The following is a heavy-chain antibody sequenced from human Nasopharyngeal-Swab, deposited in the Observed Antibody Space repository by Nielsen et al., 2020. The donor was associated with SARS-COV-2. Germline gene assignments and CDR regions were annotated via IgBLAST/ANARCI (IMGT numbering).Heavy chain of an antibody. V-gene: IGHV3-30*19. CDR1: GFTFSSYG. CDR2: IWYDGSTK. D-gene: IGHD6-19*01. Sequence: GESLKISCAASGFTFSSYGMHWVRQAPGKGLEWVAVIWYDGSTKYYADSVKGRFTISRDNSKNTLYLQMNSLRAEDTAVYYCARGGYSSGYEVDYWGQGTLVTVSS. CDR3: ARGGYSSGYEVDY. J-gene: IGHJ4*02.